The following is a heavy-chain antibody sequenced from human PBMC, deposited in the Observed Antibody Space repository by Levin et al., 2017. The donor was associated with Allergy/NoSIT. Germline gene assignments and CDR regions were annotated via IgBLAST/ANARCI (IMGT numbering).Heavy chain of an antibody. Sequence: ASVKVSCKASGYTFTSYYMHWVRQAPGQGLEWMGIINPSGGSTSYAQKFQGRVTMTRDTSTSTVYMELSSLRSEDTALYYCAKSGDGDLSFDYWGQGTLVTVSS. CDR1: GYTFTSYY. J-gene: IGHJ4*02. V-gene: IGHV1-46*01. CDR2: INPSGGST. CDR3: AKSGDGDLSFDY. D-gene: IGHD4-17*01.